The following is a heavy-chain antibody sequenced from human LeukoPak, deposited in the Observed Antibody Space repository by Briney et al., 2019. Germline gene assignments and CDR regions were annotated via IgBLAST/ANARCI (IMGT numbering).Heavy chain of an antibody. Sequence: GGSLRLSCAGSGFIFSNYWMTWVRQAPGKGLEWVANIKQDGTEKNYADSVKGRFTISRDNAKNSLFLQMNSLRAEDTAVYYCARESGSYGDAFDIWGQGTMVTVSS. V-gene: IGHV3-7*03. CDR3: ARESGSYGDAFDI. CDR1: GFIFSNYW. D-gene: IGHD1-26*01. CDR2: IKQDGTEK. J-gene: IGHJ3*02.